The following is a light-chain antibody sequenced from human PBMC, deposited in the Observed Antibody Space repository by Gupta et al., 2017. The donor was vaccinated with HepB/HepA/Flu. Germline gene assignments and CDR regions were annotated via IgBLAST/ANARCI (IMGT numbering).Light chain of an antibody. J-gene: IGLJ2*01. V-gene: IGLV3-25*03. CDR1: AFPKQY. CDR2: KDS. CDR3: QSADSSGTSVL. Sequence: SYELPQPPPVSVSPGQTARITCSGDAFPKQYAYWYQQKPGQAPVLVIYKDSERPSGIPERFSGSSSGTTVTLPISGVQAEDEADYYCQSADSSGTSVLFGGGTKLTVL.